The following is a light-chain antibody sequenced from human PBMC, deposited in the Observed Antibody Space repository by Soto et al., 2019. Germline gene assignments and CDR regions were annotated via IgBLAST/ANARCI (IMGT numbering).Light chain of an antibody. CDR3: QQYSSLPHT. CDR1: QSVTNSF. J-gene: IGKJ2*01. V-gene: IGKV3-20*01. Sequence: NVLTQSPGTLSLSPGQRATLSCRASQSVTNSFFAWYQQKPGQSPRLLIYGISSRAAGIPDRFSGSGSGTDFTLTISRLEPEDFVVYYCQQYSSLPHTFGQGTKLDVK. CDR2: GIS.